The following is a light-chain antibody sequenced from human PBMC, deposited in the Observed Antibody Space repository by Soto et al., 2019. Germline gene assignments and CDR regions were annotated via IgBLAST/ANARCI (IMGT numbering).Light chain of an antibody. Sequence: DIQMTQSPASLSASVGDRVTITCRASQTISSYLNWYQQKAGAAPKLLIYSASTLQSGVPSRFSGSGFGTDYTLTISSLQPADFAIYYCQQRSNWLFGPGTKVDIK. CDR1: QTISSY. V-gene: IGKV1-39*01. CDR3: QQRSNWL. CDR2: SAS. J-gene: IGKJ3*01.